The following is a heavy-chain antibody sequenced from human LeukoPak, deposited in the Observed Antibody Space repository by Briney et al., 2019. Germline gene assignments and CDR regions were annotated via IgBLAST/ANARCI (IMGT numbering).Heavy chain of an antibody. CDR1: GFTFNNYA. V-gene: IGHV3-23*01. J-gene: IGHJ4*02. CDR2: ISDNGGDT. Sequence: GGSLRLSCAASGFTFNNYAMSLVRQTPGKGLEWVSAISDNGGDTKYADSVKGRFTISRDNSRNTLYLQMNSLRVEDTAIYYCGRDWKLDYWGQGTLVTVSS. D-gene: IGHD1-1*01. CDR3: GRDWKLDY.